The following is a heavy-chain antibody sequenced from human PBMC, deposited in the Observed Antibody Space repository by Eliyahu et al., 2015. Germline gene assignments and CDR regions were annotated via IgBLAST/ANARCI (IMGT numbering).Heavy chain of an antibody. D-gene: IGHD3-22*01. CDR3: ARFYDSSGYTKLLLAAFDI. J-gene: IGHJ3*02. V-gene: IGHV4-4*07. Sequence: QVQLQESGPGLVKPSETLSLTCTVSGGSISSYYWSWIRQPAGKGLEWIGRIYTSGSTNYNPPLKSRVTMSVDTSKNQFSLKLSSVTAADTAVYYCARFYDSSGYTKLLLAAFDIWGQGTMVTVSS. CDR2: IYTSGST. CDR1: GGSISSYY.